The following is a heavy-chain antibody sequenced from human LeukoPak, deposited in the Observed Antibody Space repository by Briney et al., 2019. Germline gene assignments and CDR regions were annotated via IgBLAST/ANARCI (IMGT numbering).Heavy chain of an antibody. V-gene: IGHV4-34*01. CDR2: INHSGNT. CDR3: VKSGGYGLIDY. CDR1: GGSFSGYY. D-gene: IGHD1-26*01. Sequence: SETLSLTCAVYGGSFSGYYWSWIRQPPGKGLEWIGEINHSGNTNSNPSLKSRVTMSVDTSKNQFSLKLSSLTAADTAMYYCVKSGGYGLIDYWGQGTLVTVSS. J-gene: IGHJ4*02.